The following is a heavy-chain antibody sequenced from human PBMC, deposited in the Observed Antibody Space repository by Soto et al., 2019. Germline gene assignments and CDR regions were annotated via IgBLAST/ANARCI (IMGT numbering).Heavy chain of an antibody. CDR1: GGAVSSSAYY. Sequence: QLQLQESGPRLVKPSETLSLTWTVSGGAVSSSAYYWGWIRQPPGKGLEWIAIIYYSGKTYYSPSLKSRVTISIDTSKNQISLNLSSVTAADTAVYYCARHEEMASSWFLDYWGQGTLVTVSS. CDR2: IYYSGKT. J-gene: IGHJ4*02. V-gene: IGHV4-39*01. D-gene: IGHD6-13*01. CDR3: ARHEEMASSWFLDY.